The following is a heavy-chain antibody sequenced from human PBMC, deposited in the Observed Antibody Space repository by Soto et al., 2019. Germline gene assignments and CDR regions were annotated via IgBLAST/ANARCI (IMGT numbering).Heavy chain of an antibody. D-gene: IGHD3-3*01. Sequence: QVQLVESGGGVVQPGRSLRLSCVASGFTFSSYGMHWVRQAPGKGLEWVAVISYDGGDRYYADSVKGRFTISRDNSKKTLYLEMNSLSSEDTAVYYCAKDYDFWRGYPTLRNRFDPWGQGTLVTVSS. V-gene: IGHV3-30*18. CDR1: GFTFSSYG. CDR2: ISYDGGDR. J-gene: IGHJ5*02. CDR3: AKDYDFWRGYPTLRNRFDP.